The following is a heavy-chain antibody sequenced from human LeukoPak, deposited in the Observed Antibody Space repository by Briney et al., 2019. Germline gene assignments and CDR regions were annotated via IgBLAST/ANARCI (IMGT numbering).Heavy chain of an antibody. Sequence: SETLSLTCTVSGGSISSYYWSWIRQPPGKGLEWIGYIYYSGSTNYNPSLKSRVTMSVDTSKNQFSLKLSSVTAADTAVYYCARGSKDGYNPAGRYYYYMDVWGKGTTVTISS. V-gene: IGHV4-59*12. CDR1: GGSISSYY. J-gene: IGHJ6*03. CDR3: ARGSKDGYNPAGRYYYYMDV. D-gene: IGHD5-24*01. CDR2: IYYSGST.